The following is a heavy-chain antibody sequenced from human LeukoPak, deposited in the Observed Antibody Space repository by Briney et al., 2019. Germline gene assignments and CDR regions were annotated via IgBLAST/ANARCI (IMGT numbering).Heavy chain of an antibody. CDR3: AKTPTALVRGGYYFDN. CDR1: GGSFSGYY. D-gene: IGHD6-6*01. V-gene: IGHV4-34*01. J-gene: IGHJ4*02. Sequence: SETLSPTCAVYGGSFSGYYWSWIRQPPGKGPEWIGEINHSGNTDYNPSLKSRVTISVDTSKNQFSLKLSSVTAADTAVYYCAKTPTALVRGGYYFDNWAQGTPVTVSS. CDR2: INHSGNT.